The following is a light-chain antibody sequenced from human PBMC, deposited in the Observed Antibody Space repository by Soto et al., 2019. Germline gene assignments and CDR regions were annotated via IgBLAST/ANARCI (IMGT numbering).Light chain of an antibody. J-gene: IGLJ2*01. CDR3: SSDTTSSVV. CDR2: EVS. V-gene: IGLV2-14*01. CDR1: SSDVGGYNY. Sequence: QSVLTQPASVSGTPGQSITISCTGTSSDVGGYNYVSWYQQHPGKAPKLMIYEVSNRPSGVSNRFSGSKSGNTASLTISGLQAEDEADYSGSSDTTSSVVFGGGTKLTVL.